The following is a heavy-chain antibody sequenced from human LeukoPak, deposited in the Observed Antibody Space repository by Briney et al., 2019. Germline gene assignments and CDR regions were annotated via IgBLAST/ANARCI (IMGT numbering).Heavy chain of an antibody. CDR1: GGSISSVSYY. CDR2: IYHSGST. CDR3: ASRTTVVIRDAFDI. V-gene: IGHV4-30-2*01. J-gene: IGHJ3*02. D-gene: IGHD4-23*01. Sequence: SETLSLTCTVSGGSISSVSYYWSWIRQPAGKGLEWIGYIYHSGSTYYNPSLKSRVTISVDRSKNQFSLKLSSVTAADTAVYYCASRTTVVIRDAFDIWGQGTMVTVSS.